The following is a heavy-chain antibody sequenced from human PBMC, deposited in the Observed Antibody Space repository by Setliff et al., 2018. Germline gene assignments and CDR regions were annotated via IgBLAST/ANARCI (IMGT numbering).Heavy chain of an antibody. CDR3: ARARSTLVRGIVHYNWFDP. CDR2: IYSDGNT. CDR1: GASIRTGDFC. D-gene: IGHD3-10*01. V-gene: IGHV4-31*03. Sequence: SETLSLTCTVSGASIRTGDFCWSWVRQLPGKGLEWLGYIYSDGNTYYSPSLKSRLSISLDTFRNQFSLRLSSVTTADTAVYYCARARSTLVRGIVHYNWFDPWGQGDLVTSPQ. J-gene: IGHJ5*02.